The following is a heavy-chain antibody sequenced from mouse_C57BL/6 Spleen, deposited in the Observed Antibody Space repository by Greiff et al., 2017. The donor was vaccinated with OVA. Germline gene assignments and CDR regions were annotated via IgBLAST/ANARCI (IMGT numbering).Heavy chain of an antibody. V-gene: IGHV5-6*01. CDR2: ISSGGSYT. D-gene: IGHD1-1*01. J-gene: IGHJ2*01. Sequence: EVQRVESGGDLVKPGGSLKLSCAASGFTFSSYGMSWVRQTPDKRLEWVATISSGGSYTYYPDSVKGRFTISRDNAKNTLYLQMSSLKSEDTAMYYCARQVITTEYYFDYWGQGTTLTVSS. CDR3: ARQVITTEYYFDY. CDR1: GFTFSSYG.